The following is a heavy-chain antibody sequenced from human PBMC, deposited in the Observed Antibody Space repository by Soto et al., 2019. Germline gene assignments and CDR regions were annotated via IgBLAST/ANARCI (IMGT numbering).Heavy chain of an antibody. CDR1: GFTFSSYG. J-gene: IGHJ4*02. CDR3: LRDEDSRRYLTDY. V-gene: IGHV3-33*01. CDR2: IWYDGSNK. Sequence: GGSLRLCCAASGFTFSSYGMHWVRQAPGKGLEWVAVIWYDGSNKYYADSVKGRFTISRDNSKNTLYLQMNSLRAEDTAVYYCLRDEDSRRYLTDYWYQGILVTRST. D-gene: IGHD3-22*01.